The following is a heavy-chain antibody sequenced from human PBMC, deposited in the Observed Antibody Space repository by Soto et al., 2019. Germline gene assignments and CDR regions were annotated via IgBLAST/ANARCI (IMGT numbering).Heavy chain of an antibody. J-gene: IGHJ6*02. D-gene: IGHD3-16*02. V-gene: IGHV3-53*01. CDR3: AKVPRGDYVWGSYPPLGLDV. Sequence: EVQLEESGGGLIQPGGSLRLSCAASGFTVSGNYMTWVRQAPGKGLEWVALIYSSGSTYYAESVKGRFTISRDTDKNMLYLQMSSLRAEDTAVYYCAKVPRGDYVWGSYPPLGLDVWGQGTTVTVSS. CDR1: GFTVSGNY. CDR2: IYSSGST.